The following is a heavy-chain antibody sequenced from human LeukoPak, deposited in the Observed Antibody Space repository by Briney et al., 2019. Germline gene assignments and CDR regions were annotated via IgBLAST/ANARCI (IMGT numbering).Heavy chain of an antibody. Sequence: PGGSLRLSCAASGFTFNDYAMIWVRQAPGKGLEWVSVISGSGNSTCYADSVKGRFTISRDNSKNTLYLQMNSLRAEDTAKYYCAKVASLCTSTSCVRGGFDYWGQGTLVTVSS. CDR2: ISGSGNST. CDR1: GFTFNDYA. V-gene: IGHV3-23*01. J-gene: IGHJ4*02. D-gene: IGHD2-2*01. CDR3: AKVASLCTSTSCVRGGFDY.